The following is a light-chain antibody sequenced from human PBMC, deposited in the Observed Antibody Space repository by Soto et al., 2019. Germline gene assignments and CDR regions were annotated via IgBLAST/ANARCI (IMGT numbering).Light chain of an antibody. Sequence: DIQMTQSPSTLSASVGGRVTISCRASQSISHWLAWYQQKPGKAPKLLIYTTSTLGSGVPSRFSGSRSGTEFTLTISGLQPDDFATYFCQHYSSYPLAFGGGTRVEIK. CDR1: QSISHW. J-gene: IGKJ4*01. V-gene: IGKV1-5*03. CDR2: TTS. CDR3: QHYSSYPLA.